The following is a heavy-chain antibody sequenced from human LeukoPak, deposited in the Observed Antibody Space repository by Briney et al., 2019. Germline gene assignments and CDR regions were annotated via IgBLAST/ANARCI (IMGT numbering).Heavy chain of an antibody. CDR3: ARERDDYSNSYAFDI. CDR1: GGTFRSYA. CDR2: IIPILGIA. J-gene: IGHJ3*02. Sequence: SSVNVSCMASGGTFRSYALSWVRQAPAQGREWMGRIIPILGIANYAQKFQGRVTITADKSTSTAYMELSSLRSEDTAVYYCARERDDYSNSYAFDIWGQGTMVTVSS. V-gene: IGHV1-69*04. D-gene: IGHD4-11*01.